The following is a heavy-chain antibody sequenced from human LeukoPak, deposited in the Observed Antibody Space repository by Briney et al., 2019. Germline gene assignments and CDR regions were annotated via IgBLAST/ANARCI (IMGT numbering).Heavy chain of an antibody. D-gene: IGHD3-22*01. CDR2: INHSGST. CDR1: GGSFSGYY. CDR3: ARDYYDSSGYYFFDP. J-gene: IGHJ5*02. V-gene: IGHV4-34*01. Sequence: PSETLSLTCAVYGGSFSGYYWSWIRQPPGKGLEWIGEINHSGSTNYNPSLKSRVTISVDTSKNQFSLKLSSVTAADTAVYYCARDYYDSSGYYFFDPWGQGTLVTISS.